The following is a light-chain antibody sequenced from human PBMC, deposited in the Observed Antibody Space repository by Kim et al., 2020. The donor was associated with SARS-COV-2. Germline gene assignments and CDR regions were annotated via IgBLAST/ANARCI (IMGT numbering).Light chain of an antibody. CDR2: TNN. CDR1: SSNIGRNY. J-gene: IGLJ2*01. Sequence: QSAVTQPPSASGTPGQRVTISCSGSSSNIGRNYVMWYQQLPGTAPKLLIFTNNQRPSGVPGRFSGTKSGTSASLAINGLRSADEADYYGATWDDSLSGRVFGGGTQLTVL. CDR3: ATWDDSLSGRV. V-gene: IGLV1-47*02.